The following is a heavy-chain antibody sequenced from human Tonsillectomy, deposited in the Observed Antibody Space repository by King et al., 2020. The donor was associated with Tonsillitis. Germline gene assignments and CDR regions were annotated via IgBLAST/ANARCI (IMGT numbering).Heavy chain of an antibody. D-gene: IGHD3-3*01. V-gene: IGHV3-33*01. CDR1: GFTFSSYG. CDR2: IWYDGSKK. Sequence: VQLVESGGGVVQPGRSLRLSCAASGFTFSSYGMHWVRQAPGKGLEWVAVIWYDGSKKYYADSVKGRFTISRDNSKNPLYLQLNSLRADDTAVYYCARDASSGRFLEWLGWFDPWGQGTLVTVYS. CDR3: ARDASSGRFLEWLGWFDP. J-gene: IGHJ5*02.